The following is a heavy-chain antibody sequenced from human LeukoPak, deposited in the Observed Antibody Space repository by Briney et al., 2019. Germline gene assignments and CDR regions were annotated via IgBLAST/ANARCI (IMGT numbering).Heavy chain of an antibody. CDR2: IIPIFGTA. CDR3: ARGFSDSIVVVIYDAFDI. V-gene: IGHV1-69*13. CDR1: GYTFTSYD. J-gene: IGHJ3*02. Sequence: GASVKVSCKASGYTFTSYDINWVRQAPGQGLEWMGGIIPIFGTANYAQKFQGRVTITADESTSTAYMELSSLRSEDTAVYYCARGFSDSIVVVIYDAFDIWGQGTMVTVSS. D-gene: IGHD3-22*01.